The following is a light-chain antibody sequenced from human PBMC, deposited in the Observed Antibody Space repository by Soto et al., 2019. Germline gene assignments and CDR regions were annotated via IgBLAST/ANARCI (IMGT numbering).Light chain of an antibody. CDR1: QNVGSRY. V-gene: IGKV3-20*01. J-gene: IGKJ1*01. CDR3: QQYGSSPLT. Sequence: EIVLTQSPGTLSLSPGERATLSCRASQNVGSRYLAWYQQKPGQAPRLLIYGTSNRATGIPDRFSGSVSGTDFSLTISSLEPGDLAVYYCQQYGSSPLTFGQGTKVEIK. CDR2: GTS.